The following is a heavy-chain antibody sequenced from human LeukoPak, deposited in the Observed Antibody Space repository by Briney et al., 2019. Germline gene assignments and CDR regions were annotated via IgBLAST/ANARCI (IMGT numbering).Heavy chain of an antibody. V-gene: IGHV4-59*01. J-gene: IGHJ4*02. CDR2: IYYSGST. D-gene: IGHD2-21*02. CDR3: ARDPSDYYFDY. Sequence: SSETLSLTCTVSGGSISSYYWSWIRQPPGKGLEWIGYIYYSGSTNYNPSLKSRVTISVDTSKNQFSLKLSSVTAADTAVYYCARDPSDYYFDYWGQGTLVTVSS. CDR1: GGSISSYY.